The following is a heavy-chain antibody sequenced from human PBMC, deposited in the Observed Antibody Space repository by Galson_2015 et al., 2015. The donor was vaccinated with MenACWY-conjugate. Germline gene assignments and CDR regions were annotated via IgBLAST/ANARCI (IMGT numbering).Heavy chain of an antibody. Sequence: SLRLSCAASGFTFSSYAMSWVRQAPGKGLEWVSAISGSGGSTYYADSVKGRFTISRDNSKNTLYLQMNSLRAEDTAVYYCAKDLWDDSSGYLDAFDIWGQGTMVTVSS. CDR3: AKDLWDDSSGYLDAFDI. J-gene: IGHJ3*02. V-gene: IGHV3-23*01. CDR1: GFTFSSYA. CDR2: ISGSGGST. D-gene: IGHD3-22*01.